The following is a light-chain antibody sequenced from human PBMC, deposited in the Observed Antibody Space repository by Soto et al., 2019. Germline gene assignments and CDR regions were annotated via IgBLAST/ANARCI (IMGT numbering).Light chain of an antibody. V-gene: IGLV2-14*03. CDR3: SSFTGPTTLDV. J-gene: IGLJ1*01. CDR2: GVS. Sequence: QSALTQPASVSGSPGQSVTISCTGTSSDVGAYKYVSWYQKHPGKAPKLMIYGVSNRPSGISNRFSGSKSGNTAFLTISGLQPEDEAYYYCSSFTGPTTLDVFGTGTKLTVL. CDR1: SSDVGAYKY.